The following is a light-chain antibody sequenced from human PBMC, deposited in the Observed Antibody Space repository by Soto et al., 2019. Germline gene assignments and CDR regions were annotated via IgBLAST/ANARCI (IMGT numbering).Light chain of an antibody. J-gene: IGKJ1*01. V-gene: IGKV1-5*03. CDR3: QHYNSYSEA. CDR2: KAS. CDR1: QSVSGW. Sequence: DIQMTQSPSTLSASVGDTVTVTCRASQSVSGWLAWYQQKPGEAPKLLIYKASTLKSGVPSRFSGSGSGTEFTLTISSLQPDDFATYYCQHYNSYSEAFGLWTKVDI.